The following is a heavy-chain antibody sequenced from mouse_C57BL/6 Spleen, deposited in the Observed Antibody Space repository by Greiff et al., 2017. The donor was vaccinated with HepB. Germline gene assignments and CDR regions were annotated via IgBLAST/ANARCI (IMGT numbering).Heavy chain of an antibody. CDR1: GYSFTGYF. CDR2: INPYNGDT. CDR3: ARGTTVVANWYFDV. V-gene: IGHV1-20*01. D-gene: IGHD1-1*01. Sequence: EVQRVESGPELVKPGDSVKISCKASGYSFTGYFMNWVMQSHGKSLEWIGRINPYNGDTFYNQKFKGKATLTVDKSSSTAHMELRSLTSEDSAVYYCARGTTVVANWYFDVWGTGTTVTVSS. J-gene: IGHJ1*03.